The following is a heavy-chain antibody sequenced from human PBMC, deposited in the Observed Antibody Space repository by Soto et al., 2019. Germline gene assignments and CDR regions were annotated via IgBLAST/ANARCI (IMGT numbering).Heavy chain of an antibody. Sequence: QVQLVQSGAEVKKPGASVKVSCKASGYTFTSYGISWVRQAPGQGLEWMGWISAYNGDTNYAQKLQGRVTMTTDTSTSTAYMELRSPRSDDTAVYYCATAEPRIAALFNWFDPWGQGTLVTVSS. CDR1: GYTFTSYG. CDR2: ISAYNGDT. CDR3: ATAEPRIAALFNWFDP. V-gene: IGHV1-18*01. D-gene: IGHD6-13*01. J-gene: IGHJ5*02.